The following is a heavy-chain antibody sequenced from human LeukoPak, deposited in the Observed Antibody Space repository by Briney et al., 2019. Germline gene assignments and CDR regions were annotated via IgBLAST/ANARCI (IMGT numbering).Heavy chain of an antibody. J-gene: IGHJ3*02. Sequence: PSETLSLTCTVSGGSISSYYWSWIRQPPGKGLEWIGEINHSGSTNYNPSLKSRVTISVDTSKNQFSLKLSSVTAADTAVYYCARLRGVDAFDIWGQGTMVTVSS. CDR3: ARLRGVDAFDI. V-gene: IGHV4-34*01. CDR2: INHSGST. CDR1: GGSISSYY. D-gene: IGHD3-10*01.